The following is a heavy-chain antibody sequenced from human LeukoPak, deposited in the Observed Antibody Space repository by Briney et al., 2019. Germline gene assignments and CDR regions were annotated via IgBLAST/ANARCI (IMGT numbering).Heavy chain of an antibody. D-gene: IGHD2-8*01. CDR1: GGSISSYY. Sequence: PSETLSLTCTVSGGSISSYYWSWIRQPAGKGLEWIGRIYTSWSTNYNPSLKSRVTMSVDTSKNQFSLKLSSVSAADTAVYYCARDVGGSCTNGVCYSGTRFDPWGQGTLVTVSS. CDR3: ARDVGGSCTNGVCYSGTRFDP. CDR2: IYTSWST. J-gene: IGHJ5*02. V-gene: IGHV4-4*07.